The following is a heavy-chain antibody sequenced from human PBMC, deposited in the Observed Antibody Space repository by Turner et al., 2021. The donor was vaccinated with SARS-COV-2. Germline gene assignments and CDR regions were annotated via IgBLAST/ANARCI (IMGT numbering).Heavy chain of an antibody. CDR2: IIPILGIA. J-gene: IGHJ4*02. V-gene: IGHV1-69*04. D-gene: IGHD3-10*01. CDR1: GGTFSSFP. CDR3: ARINSGGFDY. Sequence: QFQLVPSAAAVTKPGSSVKVSCKASGGTFSSFPISWVRQAPGRGREWMGRIIPILGIANYAKKFQGRVTMTANKTTGTADMELSSLRSEDTAVYYCARINSGGFDYWGQGTLVTVSS.